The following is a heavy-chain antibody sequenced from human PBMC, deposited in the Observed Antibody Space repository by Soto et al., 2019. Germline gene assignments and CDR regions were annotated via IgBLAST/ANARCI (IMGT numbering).Heavy chain of an antibody. CDR3: APQASGLYTPWDY. V-gene: IGHV3-23*01. CDR2: ISTGGDTT. J-gene: IGHJ4*02. D-gene: IGHD6-19*01. CDR1: GFTFSTYA. Sequence: EVQLLESGGGLVQPGGSLRLSCAASGFTFSTYAMTWVRQAPEKGLEWVSGISTGGDTTYYADSVKGRFTISRDNSKKMLYLKMESLRAEDPAIYHGAPQASGLYTPWDYWGQGPLVIVSS.